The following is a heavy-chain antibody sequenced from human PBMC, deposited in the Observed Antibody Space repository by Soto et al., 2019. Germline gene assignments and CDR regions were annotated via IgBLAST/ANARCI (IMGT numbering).Heavy chain of an antibody. CDR2: INHSGST. CDR3: ARGRMTTVITQAYFDY. CDR1: GGSFSGYY. Sequence: SETLSLTCGVYGGSFSGYYWSWIRQPPGKGLEWIGEINHSGSTNYNPSLKSRVTISVDTSKNQFSLKLSSVTAADTAVYYCARGRMTTVITQAYFDYWGPGAPVTVSS. D-gene: IGHD4-4*01. J-gene: IGHJ4*02. V-gene: IGHV4-34*01.